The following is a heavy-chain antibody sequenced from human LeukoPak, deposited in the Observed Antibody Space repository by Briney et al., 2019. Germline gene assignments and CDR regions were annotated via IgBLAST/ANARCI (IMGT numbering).Heavy chain of an antibody. CDR1: GGSISAFY. D-gene: IGHD1-14*01. Sequence: SENLSLTCSVSGGSISAFYWSWVRLSPGKGLEWIGYIYYSGSTNYNPSLKSRVTISVDTSKNQFSLKLSSVTAADTAVYYCAREGSSGTGIGYFDYWGQGTLVTVSS. J-gene: IGHJ4*02. CDR2: IYYSGST. CDR3: AREGSSGTGIGYFDY. V-gene: IGHV4-59*01.